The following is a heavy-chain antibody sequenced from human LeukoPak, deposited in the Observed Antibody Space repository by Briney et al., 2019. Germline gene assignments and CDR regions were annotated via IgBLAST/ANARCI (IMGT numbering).Heavy chain of an antibody. J-gene: IGHJ4*02. D-gene: IGHD5-18*01. CDR3: ATATAMVVDY. V-gene: IGHV1-24*01. Sequence: GASVQVSFKVSGYTLTELSMHWVRQAPGKGLEWMGGFDPEDGETIYAQKFQGRVTMTEDTSTDTAYMELSSLRSEDTAVYYCATATAMVVDYWGQGTLVTVSS. CDR2: FDPEDGET. CDR1: GYTLTELS.